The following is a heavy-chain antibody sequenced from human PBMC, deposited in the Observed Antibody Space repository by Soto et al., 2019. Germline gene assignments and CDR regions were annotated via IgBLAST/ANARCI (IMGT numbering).Heavy chain of an antibody. CDR3: GREGHESSGYPYFDY. V-gene: IGHV4-30-2*01. CDR2: IYHSGST. CDR1: GGSISSGGYS. D-gene: IGHD3-22*01. J-gene: IGHJ4*02. Sequence: QLQLQESGSGLVKPSQTLSLTCAVSGGSISSGGYSWSWIRQPPGKGLEWIGYIYHSGSTYYNPSLKRRVTISEDRSKNQSSLKRSSVTAADTAVYYCGREGHESSGYPYFDYWGQGTLVTVSS.